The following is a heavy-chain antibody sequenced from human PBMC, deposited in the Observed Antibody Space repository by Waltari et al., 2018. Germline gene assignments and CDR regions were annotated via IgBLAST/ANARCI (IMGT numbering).Heavy chain of an antibody. CDR2: INSDGSST. V-gene: IGHV3-74*01. CDR3: ARDLKVRDAFDI. D-gene: IGHD3-10*01. J-gene: IGHJ3*02. Sequence: EVQLVESGGGLVQPGGSLRLSCAASGFTFSRYWMPWVRQAPGKGLVWVSRINSDGSSTSYADSVKGRFTISRDNAKNTLYLQMNSLRAEDTAVYYCARDLKVRDAFDIWGQGTMVTVSS. CDR1: GFTFSRYW.